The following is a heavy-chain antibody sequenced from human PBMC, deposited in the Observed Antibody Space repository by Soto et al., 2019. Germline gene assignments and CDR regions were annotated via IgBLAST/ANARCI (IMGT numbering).Heavy chain of an antibody. V-gene: IGHV4-34*01. CDR3: ARGPEAGRLTSYNWFDP. D-gene: IGHD6-6*01. CDR2: INHSGST. Sequence: QVQLQQWGAGLLKPSETQSLTCAVYGGSFSGYYWSWIRQPPGKGLEWIGEINHSGSTNYNPSLKNRVTISVDTSKNQFSLKLCSVTAADTAVYYCARGPEAGRLTSYNWFDPWGQGTLVTVSS. J-gene: IGHJ5*02. CDR1: GGSFSGYY.